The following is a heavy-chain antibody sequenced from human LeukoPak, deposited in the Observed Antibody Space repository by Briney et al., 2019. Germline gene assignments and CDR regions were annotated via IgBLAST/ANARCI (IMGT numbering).Heavy chain of an antibody. CDR3: ARQNDFRLDY. CDR1: GYTFSSYW. Sequence: GESLKISCKGSGYTFSSYWIGWVRQMPGKGLEWMGIIYPGDSDTRYSPSLQGQVTISVDTSIGTVYLQWSSLKASDTAIYYCARQNDFRLDYWGQGTLVTVSS. J-gene: IGHJ4*02. CDR2: IYPGDSDT. D-gene: IGHD3-3*01. V-gene: IGHV5-51*01.